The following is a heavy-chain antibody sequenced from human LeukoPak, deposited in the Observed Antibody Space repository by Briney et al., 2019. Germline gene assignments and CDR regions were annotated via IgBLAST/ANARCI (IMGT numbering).Heavy chain of an antibody. Sequence: ASVKVSFKASGYTFTIYGISWVRQAPGQGLEWMGWISAYNGNTNYAQKLQGRVTMTTDTSTSTAYMELRSLRSDDTAVYYCARALVGATTHPFDYWGQGTLVTVSS. CDR3: ARALVGATTHPFDY. CDR2: ISAYNGNT. D-gene: IGHD1-26*01. V-gene: IGHV1-18*01. CDR1: GYTFTIYG. J-gene: IGHJ4*02.